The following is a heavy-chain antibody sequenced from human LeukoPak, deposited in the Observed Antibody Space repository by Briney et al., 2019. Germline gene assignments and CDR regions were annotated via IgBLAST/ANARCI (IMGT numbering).Heavy chain of an antibody. V-gene: IGHV4-59*08. Sequence: SETLSLTCTVSGGSISSYYWSWIRQPPGKGLEWIGYIYYSGSTNYNPSLKSRVTISVDTSKNQFSLKLSSVTAADTAVYYCARGGTYYDSWSGYSWFDPWGQGTLVTVSS. CDR3: ARGGTYYDSWSGYSWFDP. J-gene: IGHJ5*02. CDR2: IYYSGST. D-gene: IGHD3-3*01. CDR1: GGSISSYY.